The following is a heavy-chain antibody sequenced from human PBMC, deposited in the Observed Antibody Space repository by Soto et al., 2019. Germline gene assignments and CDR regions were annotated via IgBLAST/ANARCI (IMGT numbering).Heavy chain of an antibody. CDR1: GYTFTTYG. J-gene: IGHJ6*03. Sequence: QVQLVQSGPEVKKPGASVKVSCKASGYTFTTYGISWVRQAPGQGLEWMGWISPYTGDTHYAERFQGRLTMTTDTSATSAYMELRTLSSDDRAVYFCARALSMAQYCYYMDVWGKGTTVTVSS. V-gene: IGHV1-18*01. CDR2: ISPYTGDT. CDR3: ARALSMAQYCYYMDV.